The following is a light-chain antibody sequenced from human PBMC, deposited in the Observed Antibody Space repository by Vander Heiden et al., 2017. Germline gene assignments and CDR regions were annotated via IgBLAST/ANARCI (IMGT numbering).Light chain of an antibody. V-gene: IGLV1-44*01. CDR1: TSNIGSNP. CDR2: TTN. J-gene: IGLJ2*01. CDR3: VAWDDSLKGPI. Sequence: QSVLTQPPSASGPPGQRVTIACSGRTSNIGSNPVTWYQQLPGTAPKLLIYTTNQRPSGVPNRFSGSKSGTSASLAISGLLSEDEADYYCVAWDDSLKGPIFGGGTKLTVL.